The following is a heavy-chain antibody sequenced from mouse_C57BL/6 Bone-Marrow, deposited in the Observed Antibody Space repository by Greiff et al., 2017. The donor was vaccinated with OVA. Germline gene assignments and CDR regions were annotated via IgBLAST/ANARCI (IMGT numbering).Heavy chain of an antibody. CDR2: INPSNGGT. D-gene: IGHD1-1*01. Sequence: QVQLQQPGTELVKPGASVKLSCKASGYTFTSYWMHWVKQRPGQGLEWIGNINPSNGGTNYNEKFKSKATLTVDKYSSTAYMQLSSLTSEDSAVXYCAYYCSSLYYAMDYWGQGTSVTVSS. CDR1: GYTFTSYW. J-gene: IGHJ4*01. CDR3: AYYCSSLYYAMDY. V-gene: IGHV1-53*01.